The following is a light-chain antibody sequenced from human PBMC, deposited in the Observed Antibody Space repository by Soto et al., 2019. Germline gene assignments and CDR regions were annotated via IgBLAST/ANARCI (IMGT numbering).Light chain of an antibody. CDR2: DVS. CDR1: SSDIGTYNY. J-gene: IGLJ1*01. CDR3: CSYAGSYTSYV. V-gene: IGLV2-11*01. Sequence: QSALTQPRSVSGSPGQSVTISCTGTSSDIGTYNYVSWYQQHPGKAPKLMIYDVSKRPSGVPDRFSGSQSGNTASLTISGLQAEDEADYYCCSYAGSYTSYVFGTGTKLTVL.